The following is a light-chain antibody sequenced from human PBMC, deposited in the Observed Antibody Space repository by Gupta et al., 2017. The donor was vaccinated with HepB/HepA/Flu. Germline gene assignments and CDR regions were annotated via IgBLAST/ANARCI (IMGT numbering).Light chain of an antibody. CDR1: SSNIGSNS. Sequence: QSVLTQPPSASGTPGQRVTIPCSGGSSNIGSNSVNWYQQLPGTAPKLLIYNSDQRPSGVPDRFSGSKSGTSASLAISGLQSEDEADYYCAAWDDSLNGWVFGGGTKLTVL. V-gene: IGLV1-44*01. J-gene: IGLJ3*02. CDR2: NSD. CDR3: AAWDDSLNGWV.